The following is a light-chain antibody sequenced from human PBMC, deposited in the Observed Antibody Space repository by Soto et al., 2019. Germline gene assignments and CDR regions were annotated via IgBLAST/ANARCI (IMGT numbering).Light chain of an antibody. CDR3: QNYNSYSEA. CDR2: KAS. CDR1: MTSKSW. Sequence: DIQMTQSPSTLSGSVGDRVTITCRASMTSKSWLGMYQQRPGNAPKLLIYKASTLESGVPSRFSGSGSGTEFTLTISSLQLDYFATYYCQNYNSYSEAVGQGTKVDIK. V-gene: IGKV1-5*03. J-gene: IGKJ1*01.